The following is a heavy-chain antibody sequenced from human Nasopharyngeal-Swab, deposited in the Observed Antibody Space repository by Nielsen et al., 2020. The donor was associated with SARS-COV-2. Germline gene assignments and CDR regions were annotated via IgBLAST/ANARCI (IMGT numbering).Heavy chain of an antibody. CDR2: ISYDGSNK. J-gene: IGHJ4*02. D-gene: IGHD3-22*01. CDR3: AKETDSSFDY. CDR1: GLTFSSYG. V-gene: IGHV3-30*18. Sequence: GESLKISCAASGLTFSSYGMHWVRQAPGKGLEWVAVISYDGSNKYYADSVRGRFTISRDNSKNTLYLQMNSLRAEDTAVYYCAKETDSSFDYWGQGTLVTVSS.